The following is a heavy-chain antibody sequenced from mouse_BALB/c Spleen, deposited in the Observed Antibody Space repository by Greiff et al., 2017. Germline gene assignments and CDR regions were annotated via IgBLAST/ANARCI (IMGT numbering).Heavy chain of an antibody. V-gene: IGHV5-12-2*01. Sequence: EVQVVESGGGLVQPGGSLKLSCAASGFTFSSYTMSWVRQTPEKRLEWVAYISNGGGSTYYPDTVKGRFTISRDNAKNTLYLQMSSLKSEDTAMYYCARHAYYGNYVGAMDYWGQGTSVTVSS. J-gene: IGHJ4*01. D-gene: IGHD2-1*01. CDR1: GFTFSSYT. CDR2: ISNGGGST. CDR3: ARHAYYGNYVGAMDY.